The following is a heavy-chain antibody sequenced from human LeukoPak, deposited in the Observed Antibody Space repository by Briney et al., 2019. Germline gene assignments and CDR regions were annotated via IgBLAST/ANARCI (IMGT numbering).Heavy chain of an antibody. J-gene: IGHJ4*02. CDR1: GDSISSSHW. D-gene: IGHD4/OR15-4a*01. V-gene: IGHV4-4*03. CDR2: IYHSGNT. CDR3: ARESNSALPAFDF. Sequence: PPETLSLTCAVSGDSISSSHWWSWVRQPPGQGLEWIGEIYHSGNTNYNPSLKSRVTMSVDKSKNQFSLKLSSVTAADTAAYYCARESNSALPAFDFWGQGTLVTVSS.